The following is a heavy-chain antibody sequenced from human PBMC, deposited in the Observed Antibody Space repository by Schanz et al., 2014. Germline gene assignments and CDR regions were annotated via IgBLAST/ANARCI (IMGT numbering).Heavy chain of an antibody. CDR3: ARGGGPEDVFDI. CDR1: GGTFNSYT. J-gene: IGHJ3*02. D-gene: IGHD5-12*01. CDR2: ITAYNGDT. V-gene: IGHV1-18*01. Sequence: QVQLVQSGAEVKKPGSSMTVSCKASGGTFNSYTINWVRQAPGQGLEWMGRITAYNGDTNYALKLQGRVAMTTDTSTGTAYRERRSLRSDDTAVYYCARGGGPEDVFDIWGQGTILAVSS.